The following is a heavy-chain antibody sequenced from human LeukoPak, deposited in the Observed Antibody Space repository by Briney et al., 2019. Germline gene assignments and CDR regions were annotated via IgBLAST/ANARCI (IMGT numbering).Heavy chain of an antibody. V-gene: IGHV3-23*01. D-gene: IGHD3-22*01. CDR2: ISGSGGST. CDR1: GFTFSSYG. Sequence: GGSLRLSCAASGFTFSSYGMSWVRQAPGKGLEWVSAISGSGGSTYYADSVKGRFTISRDNSKNTLYLQMNSLRAEDTAVYYCAKDRMYYYDSSGYPDYWGQGTLVTVSS. J-gene: IGHJ4*02. CDR3: AKDRMYYYDSSGYPDY.